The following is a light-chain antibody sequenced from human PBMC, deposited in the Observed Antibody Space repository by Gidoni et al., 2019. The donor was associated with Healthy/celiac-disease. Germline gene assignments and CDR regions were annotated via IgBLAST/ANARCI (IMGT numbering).Light chain of an antibody. CDR3: QQSYSTPQT. CDR1: QSISSY. J-gene: IGKJ2*01. CDR2: AAS. Sequence: TQSPSSLSASVGDRVTITCRASQSISSYLNWYQQKPGKAPKLLIYAASSLQSGVPSRFSGSGSXTDFTLTISSLQPEDFATYYCQQSYSTPQTFGQGTKLEIK. V-gene: IGKV1-39*01.